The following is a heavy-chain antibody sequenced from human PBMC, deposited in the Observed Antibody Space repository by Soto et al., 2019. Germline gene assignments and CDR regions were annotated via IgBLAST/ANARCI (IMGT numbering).Heavy chain of an antibody. CDR1: GYIFTKYG. Sequence: QVQVVQSGPELKKPGASVKVSCKAQGYIFTKYGIGWVRQAPGHGLEWMGLINVYNGDRKVAQKFQDRVSMTTDTATDTAYMELKSLRSGGTAVYYCARLQLGGDRMLNWFDPWGQGTLVTVSS. V-gene: IGHV1-18*01. CDR2: INVYNGDR. CDR3: ARLQLGGDRMLNWFDP. D-gene: IGHD2-21*02. J-gene: IGHJ5*02.